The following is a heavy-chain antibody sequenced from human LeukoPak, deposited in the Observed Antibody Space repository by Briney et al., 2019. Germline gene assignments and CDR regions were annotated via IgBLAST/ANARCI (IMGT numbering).Heavy chain of an antibody. CDR3: ARVAMIVASFDP. D-gene: IGHD3-22*01. CDR1: GGSISSYY. Sequence: SETLSLTCTVSGGSISSYYWSWIRQPAGKGLEWIGRIYTSGSTNYNPSLKSRVTMSVDTSKNQFSLKLSSVTAADTAVYYCARVAMIVASFDPWSQGTLVTVSA. CDR2: IYTSGST. V-gene: IGHV4-4*07. J-gene: IGHJ5*02.